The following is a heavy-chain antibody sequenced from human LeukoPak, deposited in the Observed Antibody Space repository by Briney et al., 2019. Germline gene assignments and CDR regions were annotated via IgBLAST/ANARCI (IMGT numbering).Heavy chain of an antibody. D-gene: IGHD6-13*01. CDR1: GFTFSVYW. V-gene: IGHV3-7*01. CDR3: ARGTIAAPGTNY. J-gene: IGHJ4*02. Sequence: GGSLRLSCAASGFTFSVYWMHWVRQAPGKGLEWVANLKQDGSEKHFADSVKGRFTISRDNAENSLYLQMNSLRAEDTAMYYCARGTIAAPGTNYWGQGTLVTVSS. CDR2: LKQDGSEK.